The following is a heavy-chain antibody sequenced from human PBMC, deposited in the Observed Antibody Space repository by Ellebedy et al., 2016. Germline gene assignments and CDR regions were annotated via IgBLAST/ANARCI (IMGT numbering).Heavy chain of an antibody. Sequence: SQTLSLTXXVYGGSFSGYYWRWIRQPPGKGLEWIGEINHSGSTNYNPSLKSRVTISVDTSKNQFSLKLSSVTAADTAVYYCARAIGFGELQSYYYYYYMDVWGKGTTVTVSS. CDR1: GGSFSGYY. V-gene: IGHV4-34*01. J-gene: IGHJ6*03. CDR2: INHSGST. D-gene: IGHD3-10*01. CDR3: ARAIGFGELQSYYYYYYMDV.